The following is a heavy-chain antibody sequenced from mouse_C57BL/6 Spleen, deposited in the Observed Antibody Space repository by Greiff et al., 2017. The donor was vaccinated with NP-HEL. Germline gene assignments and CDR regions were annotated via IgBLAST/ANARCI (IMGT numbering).Heavy chain of an antibody. V-gene: IGHV1-18*01. CDR3: ARVAVRDYDEGYFDY. CDR1: GYTFTDYN. CDR2: INPNNGGT. Sequence: VQLKESGPELVKPGASVKIPCKASGYTFTDYNMDWVKQSHGKSLEWIGDINPNNGGTSYNQKFKGKATLTVDKSSSTAYMELRSLTSEDTAVYYCARVAVRDYDEGYFDYWGQGTTLTVSS. D-gene: IGHD2-4*01. J-gene: IGHJ2*01.